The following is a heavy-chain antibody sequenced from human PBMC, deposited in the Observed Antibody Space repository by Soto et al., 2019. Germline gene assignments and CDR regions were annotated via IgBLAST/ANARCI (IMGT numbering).Heavy chain of an antibody. J-gene: IGHJ4*02. V-gene: IGHV1-18*01. CDR1: GYTFTSYG. Sequence: ASVKVSCKASGYTFTSYGISWVRQAPGQGLEWMGWISAYNGNTNYTQKLQGRVTMTTDTSTSTAYMELRSLRSDDTAVYYCAKCGYYDFSSGGEGKGYWGQGTLVTVSS. CDR2: ISAYNGNT. CDR3: AKCGYYDFSSGGEGKGY. D-gene: IGHD3-3*01.